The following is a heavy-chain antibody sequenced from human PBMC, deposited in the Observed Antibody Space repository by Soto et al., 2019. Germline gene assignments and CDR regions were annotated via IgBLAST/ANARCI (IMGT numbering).Heavy chain of an antibody. CDR3: ARELYGDYGRE. Sequence: ESGGGVVQPGRSLRLSCAASGFTFSSYAMHWVRQAPGKGLEWVAVISYDGSNKYYADSVKGRFTISRDNSKNTRYLQMNSLRAEDTAVYYCARELYGDYGREWGQGTLVTVGS. V-gene: IGHV3-30-3*01. CDR1: GFTFSSYA. CDR2: ISYDGSNK. J-gene: IGHJ4*02. D-gene: IGHD4-17*01.